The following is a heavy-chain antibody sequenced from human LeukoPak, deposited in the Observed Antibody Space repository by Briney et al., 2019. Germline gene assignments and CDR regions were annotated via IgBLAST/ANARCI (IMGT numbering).Heavy chain of an antibody. CDR3: ARGIPPGTFDY. CDR1: GGSISSGGYY. D-gene: IGHD6-13*01. V-gene: IGHV4-31*03. Sequence: SETLSLTCTVSGGSISSGGYYWSWIRQHPGKGLEWIGYIYYSRSTYYNPSLKSRVTISVDTSKDQFSLKLSSVTAADTAVYYCARGIPPGTFDYWGQGTLVTVSS. CDR2: IYYSRST. J-gene: IGHJ4*02.